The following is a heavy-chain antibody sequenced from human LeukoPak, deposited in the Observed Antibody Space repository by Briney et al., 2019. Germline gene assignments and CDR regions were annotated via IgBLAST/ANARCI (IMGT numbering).Heavy chain of an antibody. V-gene: IGHV4-39*07. J-gene: IGHJ4*02. CDR3: ARDQGGSGWSFNL. D-gene: IGHD6-19*01. Sequence: SETLSLTCTVSGGSISSSSYYWGWIRQPPGKGLEWIGSIYYSGSTYYNPSLKSRVTISVDTSKNQFSLKLSSVTAADTAVYYCARDQGGSGWSFNLWGQGTLVTVSS. CDR1: GGSISSSSYY. CDR2: IYYSGST.